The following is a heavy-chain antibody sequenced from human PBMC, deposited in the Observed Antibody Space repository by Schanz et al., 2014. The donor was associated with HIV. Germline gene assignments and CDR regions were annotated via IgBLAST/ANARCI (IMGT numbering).Heavy chain of an antibody. CDR2: IIPLSGTP. J-gene: IGHJ6*02. D-gene: IGHD1-1*01. V-gene: IGHV1-69*06. CDR1: GGTSSIYA. CDR3: ARDIKYDDPFQYGMDV. Sequence: QVQLVQSGAEVKKPGSSVKVFCRASGGTSSIYAISWVRQAPGQGLEWMGGIIPLSGTPFYAQKFQGRVAITADKSTGTVYMDLGSLTSEDTAVYFCARDIKYDDPFQYGMDVWGQGTTVSVS.